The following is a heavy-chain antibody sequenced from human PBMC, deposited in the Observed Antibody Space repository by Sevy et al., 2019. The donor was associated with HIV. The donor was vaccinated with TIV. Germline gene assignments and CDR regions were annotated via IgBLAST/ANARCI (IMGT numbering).Heavy chain of an antibody. CDR2: IKGDGSDK. V-gene: IGHV3-7*01. CDR1: GFTFSANW. CDR3: AHATFGRFES. D-gene: IGHD3-16*01. Sequence: GGSLRLSCAASGFTFSANWMNWVRQAPGKGLEWVANIKGDGSDKHYVDSVEGRFTISRDNAKDLLYLQMNSLRVEATAVYSCAHATFGRFESWGQGTLVTVSS. J-gene: IGHJ4*02.